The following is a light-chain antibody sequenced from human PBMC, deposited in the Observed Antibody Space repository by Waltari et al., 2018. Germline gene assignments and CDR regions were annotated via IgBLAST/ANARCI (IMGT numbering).Light chain of an antibody. V-gene: IGLV4-69*01. CDR1: SGYSCNV. CDR3: QTGGHGTWV. Sequence: LVLTQSPSASAYLGASVKLTCTLSSGYSCNVIAWLQRRQGKGPRYVMKFNSDGIHRKGDDIPALFSASNSWTEDYLTISSLQSEDEADYYCQTGGHGTWVFGGGTKLTVL. CDR2: FNSDGIH. J-gene: IGLJ3*02.